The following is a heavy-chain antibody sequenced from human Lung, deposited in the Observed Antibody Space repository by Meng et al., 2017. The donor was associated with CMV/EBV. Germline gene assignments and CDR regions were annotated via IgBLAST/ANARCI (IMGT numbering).Heavy chain of an antibody. J-gene: IGHJ4*02. V-gene: IGHV3-66*01. Sequence: EVQLVQSGGGVVQPGGSVRIACAASGITVSSNYMAWVRQAPGKGLEWVSVLYAGGSAFYGDYVKGRFTISRDNSKNTLFLQMSSLRAEDTAVYYCARGPRSRPNAYYFNSWGQGTLVTVSS. CDR1: GITVSSNY. CDR2: LYAGGSA. CDR3: ARGPRSRPNAYYFNS.